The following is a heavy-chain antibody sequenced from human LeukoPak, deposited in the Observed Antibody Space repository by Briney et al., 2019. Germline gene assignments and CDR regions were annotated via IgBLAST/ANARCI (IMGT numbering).Heavy chain of an antibody. CDR2: INAGNGNT. CDR3: ARDGAAAGTPWFDP. J-gene: IGHJ5*02. CDR1: GYTFTSYA. D-gene: IGHD6-13*01. V-gene: IGHV1-3*01. Sequence: VASVKVSCKASGYTFTSYAMHWVRQAPGQGLEWMGFINAGNGNTKYSQKFQGRVTITRDTSASTAYMELSSLRSEDTAVYYCARDGAAAGTPWFDPWGQGTLVTVSS.